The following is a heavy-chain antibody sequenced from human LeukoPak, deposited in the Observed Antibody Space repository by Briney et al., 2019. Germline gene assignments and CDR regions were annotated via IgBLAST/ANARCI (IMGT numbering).Heavy chain of an antibody. Sequence: GGSLRLSCAASGFTFSNAWMSWVRQAPGKGLEWVGRIKSKTDGGTTDYAAPVKGRFTISRDDSKNTLYLQMNSLKTEDTAVYYCTTDPVVYSYGLDCWDQGTLVTVSS. D-gene: IGHD5-18*01. CDR3: TTDPVVYSYGLDC. CDR2: IKSKTDGGTT. CDR1: GFTFSNAW. J-gene: IGHJ4*02. V-gene: IGHV3-15*01.